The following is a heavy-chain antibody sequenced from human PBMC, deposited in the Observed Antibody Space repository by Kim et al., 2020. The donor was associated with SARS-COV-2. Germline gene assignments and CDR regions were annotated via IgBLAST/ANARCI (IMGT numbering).Heavy chain of an antibody. V-gene: IGHV3-11*05. Sequence: GGSLRLSCAASGFTFSDYYMSWIRQAPGKGLEWVSYISSSSYTNYADSVKGRFTISRDNAKNSLYLQMNSLRAEDTAVYYCARAPIAAAGTFWFDPWGQGTLVTVSS. CDR3: ARAPIAAAGTFWFDP. CDR2: ISSSSYT. CDR1: GFTFSDYY. J-gene: IGHJ5*02. D-gene: IGHD6-13*01.